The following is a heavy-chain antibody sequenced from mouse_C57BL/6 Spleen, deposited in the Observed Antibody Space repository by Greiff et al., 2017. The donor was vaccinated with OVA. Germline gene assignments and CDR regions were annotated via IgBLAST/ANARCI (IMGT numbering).Heavy chain of an antibody. J-gene: IGHJ4*01. Sequence: QVQLQQSGAELARPGASVKLSCKASGYTFTSYGISWVKQRTGQGLEWIGRIDPNSGGTKYNEKFKSKATLTVDKPSSTAYMQLSSLTSEDSAVYYCARGNDYDEYYYAMDYWGQGTSVTVSS. D-gene: IGHD2-4*01. CDR3: ARGNDYDEYYYAMDY. V-gene: IGHV1-72*01. CDR2: IDPNSGGT. CDR1: GYTFTSYG.